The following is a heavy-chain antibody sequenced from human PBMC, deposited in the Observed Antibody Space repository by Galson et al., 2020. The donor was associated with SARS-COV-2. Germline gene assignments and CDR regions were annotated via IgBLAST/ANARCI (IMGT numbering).Heavy chain of an antibody. CDR3: AREWGDTSSSVLDY. D-gene: IGHD2-21*01. CDR1: GYTFTSYY. CDR2: INPRDDIT. V-gene: IGHV1-46*01. Sequence: ASVKVSCKASGYTFTSYYLHWVRQAPGQGLEWVGIINPRDDITAYAQKFQGRVTMTRDTSTSTVYMELSSLRPEDTAVYYCAREWGDTSSSVLDYWGRGTLVIVSS. J-gene: IGHJ4*02.